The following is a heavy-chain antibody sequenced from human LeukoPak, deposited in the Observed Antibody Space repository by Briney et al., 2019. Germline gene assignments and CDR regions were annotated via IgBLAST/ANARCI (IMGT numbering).Heavy chain of an antibody. CDR3: ARDIQLST. V-gene: IGHV3-30*03. J-gene: IGHJ3*01. Sequence: PGGSLRLSCAASGFTFSNYAMHWVRQAPGKGLEWVAVISYDGTNKYYADSVEGRFTISRGNSKDTLYLLMNSLRAEDTAIYYCARDIQLSTWGLGTMVTVSS. CDR2: ISYDGTNK. CDR1: GFTFSNYA. D-gene: IGHD5-24*01.